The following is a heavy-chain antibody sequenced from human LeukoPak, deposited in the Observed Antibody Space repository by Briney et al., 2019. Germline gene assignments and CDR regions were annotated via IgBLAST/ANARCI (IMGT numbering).Heavy chain of an antibody. J-gene: IGHJ4*02. D-gene: IGHD3-22*01. CDR2: VYYSGRT. CDR1: GGSISSSSYY. CDR3: ARLLYDRSGYYYFDY. V-gene: IGHV4-39*01. Sequence: SETLSLTCTVSGGSISSSSYYWGWIRQPPGKGLEWFVSVYYSGRTYDNPSLKSRVTVSVDTSKSQFSLKLSSVTAADTAVYYCARLLYDRSGYYYFDYWGQGTLVTVSS.